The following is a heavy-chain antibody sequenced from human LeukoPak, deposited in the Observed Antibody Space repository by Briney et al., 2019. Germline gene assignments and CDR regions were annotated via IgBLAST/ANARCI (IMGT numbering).Heavy chain of an antibody. Sequence: GESLKISCKGSGYSFTTYWIGWVRQMPGKGLEWMGIIFPGDSDTRYSPSFQGHLTISADKSISTAYVQWNSLKASDTAMYYCARVRHSTASGVDYWGQGTLVTVSS. D-gene: IGHD6-6*01. CDR1: GYSFTTYW. CDR3: ARVRHSTASGVDY. CDR2: IFPGDSDT. J-gene: IGHJ4*02. V-gene: IGHV5-51*01.